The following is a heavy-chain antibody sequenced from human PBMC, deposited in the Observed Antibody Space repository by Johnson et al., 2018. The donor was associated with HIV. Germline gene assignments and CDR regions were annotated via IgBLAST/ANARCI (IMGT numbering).Heavy chain of an antibody. V-gene: IGHV3-48*04. D-gene: IGHD2-15*01. CDR3: ARVGVVGVPNAFDV. CDR1: GLSFSNHA. Sequence: VQLVESGGGVVQPGRSLRLSCVVSGLSFSNHAIYWVRQAPGKGLEWVSYISTITNTVFYAGSVKGRFTISRDNAKNSLYLQMNSLRAEDTAVYYCARVGVVGVPNAFDVSGQGTLVTVSS. CDR2: ISTITNTV. J-gene: IGHJ3*01.